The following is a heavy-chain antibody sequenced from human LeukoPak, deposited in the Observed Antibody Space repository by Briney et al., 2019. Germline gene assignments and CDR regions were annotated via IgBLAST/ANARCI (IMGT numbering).Heavy chain of an antibody. Sequence: ASVMVSCEASGYTFTSYYMHWVRQAPGQGLEWMGIINPSGGSTSYAQKFQGRVTMTRDMSTSTVYMELSSLRSEDTAVYYCAREYYYDSSGIDAFDIWGQGTMVTVSS. CDR1: GYTFTSYY. V-gene: IGHV1-46*01. D-gene: IGHD3-22*01. J-gene: IGHJ3*02. CDR2: INPSGGST. CDR3: AREYYYDSSGIDAFDI.